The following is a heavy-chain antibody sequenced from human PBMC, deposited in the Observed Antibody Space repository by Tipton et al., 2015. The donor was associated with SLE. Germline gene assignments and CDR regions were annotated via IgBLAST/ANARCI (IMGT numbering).Heavy chain of an antibody. CDR3: ASQTLGAVADDV. Sequence: QSGPEVKKPGASVKVSCKASGYTFTGYYMHWVRQAPGQGLEWMGRINPNSGGTNYAQKFQGRVTMTRNTSISTAYMELSSLRSEDTAVYYCASQTLGAVADDVWGQGTTVTVSS. CDR1: GYTFTGYY. J-gene: IGHJ6*02. V-gene: IGHV1-2*06. CDR2: INPNSGGT. D-gene: IGHD6-19*01.